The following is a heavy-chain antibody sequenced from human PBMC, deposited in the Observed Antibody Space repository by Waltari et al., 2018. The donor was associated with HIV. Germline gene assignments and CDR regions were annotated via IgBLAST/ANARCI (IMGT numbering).Heavy chain of an antibody. D-gene: IGHD6-13*01. CDR2: MGESTVLK. CDR3: AKDEAGAGSPEVWFDP. Sequence: EMQLLESGGGLVQPGGSLRLSCAASGSTFSSYAMHWVRQAPGKGVGGVSGMGESTVLKYDGDSVKGRFTISRDNSKNTLYLQMSSLRVEDTAIYYCAKDEAGAGSPEVWFDPWGQGTLVTVSS. V-gene: IGHV3-23*01. CDR1: GSTFSSYA. J-gene: IGHJ5*02.